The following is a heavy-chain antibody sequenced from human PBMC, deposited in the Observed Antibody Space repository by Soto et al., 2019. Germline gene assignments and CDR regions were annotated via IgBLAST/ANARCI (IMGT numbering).Heavy chain of an antibody. CDR2: IVPVFGRP. Sequence: ASVKGSCKASGGSFSNFGSIWVGQATGQGLEWMGGIVPVFGRPNYAQRFRGRLTIAADESTSTGYMELISLRSDDTAVYYCAREGSGYNFWGQGTQVTVSS. D-gene: IGHD5-12*01. V-gene: IGHV1-69*13. J-gene: IGHJ4*02. CDR1: GGSFSNFG. CDR3: AREGSGYNF.